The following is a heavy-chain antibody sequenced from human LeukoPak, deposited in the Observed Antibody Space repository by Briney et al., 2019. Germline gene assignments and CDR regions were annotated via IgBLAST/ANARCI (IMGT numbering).Heavy chain of an antibody. D-gene: IGHD4-17*01. J-gene: IGHJ4*02. CDR1: GFTFSSYW. Sequence: PGGSLRLSCAASGFTFSSYWMSWVRQAPGKGLEWVANIKQDGSEKYYVDSVKGRFTISRDNAKNSLYLQMNSLRAEDTAVYYCARELDYGDYIGDFDYWGQGTLGTVSS. CDR2: IKQDGSEK. V-gene: IGHV3-7*01. CDR3: ARELDYGDYIGDFDY.